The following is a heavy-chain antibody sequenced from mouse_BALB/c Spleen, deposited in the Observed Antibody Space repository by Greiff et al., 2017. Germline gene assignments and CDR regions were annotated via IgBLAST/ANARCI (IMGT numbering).Heavy chain of an antibody. J-gene: IGHJ2*01. CDR1: GYTFTDYV. CDR2: IYPGSGST. Sequence: QVQLKESGPELVKPGASVKMSCKASGYTFTDYVISWVKQRTGQGLEWIGEIYPGSGSTYYNEKFKGKATLTADKSSNTAYMQLSSLTSEDSAVYFCARSLRRGPFDYWGQGTTLTVSS. V-gene: IGHV1-77*01. D-gene: IGHD1-2*01. CDR3: ARSLRRGPFDY.